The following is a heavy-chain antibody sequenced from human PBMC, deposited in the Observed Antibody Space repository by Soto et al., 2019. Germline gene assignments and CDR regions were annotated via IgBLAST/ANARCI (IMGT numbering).Heavy chain of an antibody. CDR2: INAGNGNT. J-gene: IGHJ6*02. D-gene: IGHD6-13*01. Sequence: ASVKVSCKASGYTFTSYAMHWVRQAPGQRLEWMGWINAGNGNTKYSQKFQGRVTITRDTSASTVYMELRSLTSDDTAVFYCARDSSNWARQSFGMDVWGQGTTVTVSS. V-gene: IGHV1-3*01. CDR1: GYTFTSYA. CDR3: ARDSSNWARQSFGMDV.